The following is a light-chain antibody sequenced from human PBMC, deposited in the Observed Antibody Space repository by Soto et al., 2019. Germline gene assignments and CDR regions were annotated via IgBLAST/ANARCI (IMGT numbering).Light chain of an antibody. V-gene: IGKV1-39*01. J-gene: IGKJ1*01. CDR3: QKYNSAPQT. CDR1: QSISSY. CDR2: AAS. Sequence: DIQMTQSPSSLSASVGDRVTITCRASQSISSYLNWYQQKPGKAPKLLIYAASSLQSGVPSRFSGSGSGTDFTLTISSLQPEDVATYYCQKYNSAPQTFGQGTKVDIK.